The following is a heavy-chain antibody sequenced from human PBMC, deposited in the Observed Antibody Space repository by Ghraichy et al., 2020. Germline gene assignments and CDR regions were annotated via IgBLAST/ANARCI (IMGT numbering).Heavy chain of an antibody. V-gene: IGHV3-21*01. CDR3: ARVKVAGTRGELGY. CDR1: GFTFSSYS. CDR2: ISSSSSYI. Sequence: GESLNISCAASGFTFSSYSMNWVRQAPGKGLEWVSSISSSSSYIYYADSVKGRFTISRDNAKNSLYLQMNSLRAEDTAVYYCARVKVAGTRGELGYWGQGTLVTVSS. J-gene: IGHJ4*02. D-gene: IGHD6-19*01.